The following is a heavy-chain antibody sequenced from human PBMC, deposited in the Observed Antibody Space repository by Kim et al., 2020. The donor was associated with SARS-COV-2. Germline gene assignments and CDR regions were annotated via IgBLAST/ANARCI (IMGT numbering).Heavy chain of an antibody. CDR2: INSNGTNI. J-gene: IGHJ5*02. Sequence: GGSLRLSCAASGFTVSGYWMNWVRQAPGKGLVWVSRINSNGTNIKYAGSVKGRFTISRDNAKNTVYLQMNSLRAEDTATYYCARSSETRTTGALDPWGQATLVSVSA. CDR1: GFTVSGYW. CDR3: ARSSETRTTGALDP. D-gene: IGHD1-1*01. V-gene: IGHV3-74*03.